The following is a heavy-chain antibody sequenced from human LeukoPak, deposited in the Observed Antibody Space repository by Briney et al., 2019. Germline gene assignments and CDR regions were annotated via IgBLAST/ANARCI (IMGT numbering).Heavy chain of an antibody. CDR3: AKSDGYNPADYFDY. V-gene: IGHV3-23*01. D-gene: IGHD5-24*01. J-gene: IGHJ4*02. CDR1: GFSFSSYA. Sequence: GGPLRLSCAASGFSFSSYAMSWVRQAPGKGLEWVSGVSGSGGSTYYADSVKGRFTISRDNSKNTLYLQMNSLRAEDTAVYYCAKSDGYNPADYFDYWGQGTMGSVSS. CDR2: VSGSGGST.